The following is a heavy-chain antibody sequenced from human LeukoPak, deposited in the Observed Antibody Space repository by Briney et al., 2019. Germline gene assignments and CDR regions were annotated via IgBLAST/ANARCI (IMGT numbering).Heavy chain of an antibody. Sequence: GGSLRLSCAASGFTFSSYAMHWVRQAPGKGLVWVSRINSDGSSTSYADSVKGRFTISRDNAKNTLYLQMNSLRAEDTAVYYCATPAYYSNYALFDYWGQGTLVTVSS. CDR1: GFTFSSYA. D-gene: IGHD4-11*01. V-gene: IGHV3-74*01. J-gene: IGHJ4*02. CDR2: INSDGSST. CDR3: ATPAYYSNYALFDY.